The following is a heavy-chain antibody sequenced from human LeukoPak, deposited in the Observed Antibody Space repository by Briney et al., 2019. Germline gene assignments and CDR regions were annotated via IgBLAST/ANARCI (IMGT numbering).Heavy chain of an antibody. CDR1: GYTFTSYG. Sequence: ASVKVSCKASGYTFTSYGISWVRQAPGQGLEWMGWISAYNGNTNYAQKLQGRVTITTDTSTSTAYMELRSLRSDDTAVYYCARDTDYYDSSGYHDAFDIWGQGTMVTVSS. V-gene: IGHV1-18*01. J-gene: IGHJ3*02. CDR2: ISAYNGNT. CDR3: ARDTDYYDSSGYHDAFDI. D-gene: IGHD3-22*01.